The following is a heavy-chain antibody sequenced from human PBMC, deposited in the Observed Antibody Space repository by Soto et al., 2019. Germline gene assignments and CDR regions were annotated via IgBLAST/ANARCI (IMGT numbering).Heavy chain of an antibody. J-gene: IGHJ4*02. CDR2: ISSSGITT. CDR3: ARYGTRADW. CDR1: GFNFRNFE. V-gene: IGHV3-48*03. D-gene: IGHD1-1*01. Sequence: VGSLRLSCEASGFNFRNFEMNWVRKAPGKGLEWISYISSSGITTYYADFAEGRFTISRDNAKESLYLHLNSLRVDDTAVYYCARYGTRADWWGLGTQVTV.